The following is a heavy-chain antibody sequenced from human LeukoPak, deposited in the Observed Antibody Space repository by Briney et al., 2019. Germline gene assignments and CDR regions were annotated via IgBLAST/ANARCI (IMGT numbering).Heavy chain of an antibody. CDR3: CKSGIEYCSSTSCSRRREYYYYGMDV. D-gene: IGHD2-2*01. J-gene: IGHJ6*02. Sequence: GGSLRLSCAASGFTFSSYGMHWVRQAPGKGLEWVAVISYDGSNKYYADSVKGRFTISRDNAKNSLYLQMNSLRAEDTALYYCCKSGIEYCSSTSCSRRREYYYYGMDVWGQGTTVTVSS. CDR2: ISYDGSNK. CDR1: GFTFSSYG. V-gene: IGHV3-30*03.